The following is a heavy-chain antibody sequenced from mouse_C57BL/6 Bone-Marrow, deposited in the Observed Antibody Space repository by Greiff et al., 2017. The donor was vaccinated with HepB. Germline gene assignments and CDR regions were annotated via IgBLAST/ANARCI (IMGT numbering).Heavy chain of an antibody. D-gene: IGHD2-10*02. J-gene: IGHJ3*01. V-gene: IGHV2-2*01. Sequence: QVQLQQSGPGLVQPSQSLSITCTVSGFSLTSYGVHWVRQSPGKGLEWLGVIWSGGSTDYNAAFISRLSISKDNSKSQVFFKMNSLQADDTAIYYCARKPPYGNWFAYWGQGTLVTVSA. CDR2: IWSGGST. CDR3: ARKPPYGNWFAY. CDR1: GFSLTSYG.